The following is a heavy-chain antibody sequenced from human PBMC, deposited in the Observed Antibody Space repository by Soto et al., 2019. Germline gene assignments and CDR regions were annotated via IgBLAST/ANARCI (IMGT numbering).Heavy chain of an antibody. CDR1: GGSVSSSSYY. Sequence: SETLSPTCTVSGGSVSSSSYYWSWIRQPPGKGLEWIGYIYSSGSTNYNPSLKSRVTTAVDTSKNQFSLKLSSVTAADTAVYYCARRGAAPGIRAYYFDYWGQGTLVTVSS. CDR3: ARRGAAPGIRAYYFDY. J-gene: IGHJ4*02. CDR2: IYSSGST. V-gene: IGHV4-61*01. D-gene: IGHD6-13*01.